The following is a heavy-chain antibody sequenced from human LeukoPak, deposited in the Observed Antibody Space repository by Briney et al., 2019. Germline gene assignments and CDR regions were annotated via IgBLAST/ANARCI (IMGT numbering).Heavy chain of an antibody. V-gene: IGHV4-34*01. Sequence: SSETLSLTCAVYGGSFSGYYWSWIRQPPGKGLEWIGEINHSGSTNYNPSLKSRVTISVDTSKNQFSLKQSSVTVADTAVYYCARRVQPYYFDYWGQGTLVTVSS. D-gene: IGHD1-1*01. CDR1: GGSFSGYY. CDR2: INHSGST. CDR3: ARRVQPYYFDY. J-gene: IGHJ4*02.